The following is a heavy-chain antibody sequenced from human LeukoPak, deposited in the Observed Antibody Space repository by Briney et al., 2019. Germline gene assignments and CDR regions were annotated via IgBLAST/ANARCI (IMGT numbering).Heavy chain of an antibody. CDR2: IKGDGIST. Sequence: GGSLRLSCAASGFDFSSNWMHWVRHAPGQGLVWVSRIKGDGISTNYADSVKGRFTISRDIAKNTLYLQMNSLRAEDTGVYYCAKDHYWSIDYWGRGTLATVSS. D-gene: IGHD3-3*01. CDR3: AKDHYWSIDY. V-gene: IGHV3-74*01. CDR1: GFDFSSNW. J-gene: IGHJ4*02.